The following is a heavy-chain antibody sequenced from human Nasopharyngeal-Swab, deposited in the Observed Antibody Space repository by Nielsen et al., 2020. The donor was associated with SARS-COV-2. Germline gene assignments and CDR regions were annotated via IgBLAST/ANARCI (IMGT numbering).Heavy chain of an antibody. CDR1: GGSFSGYY. D-gene: IGHD3-3*01. V-gene: IGHV4-34*01. CDR2: INHSGST. CDR3: AREDYDFWSGYYIY. J-gene: IGHJ4*02. Sequence: SETLSLTCAVYGGSFSGYYWSWIRQPPGKGLEWIGEINHSGSTNYNPSLKSRVTISVDTSKNQFSLKLSSVTAADTAVYYCAREDYDFWSGYYIYWDQGTLVTVSS.